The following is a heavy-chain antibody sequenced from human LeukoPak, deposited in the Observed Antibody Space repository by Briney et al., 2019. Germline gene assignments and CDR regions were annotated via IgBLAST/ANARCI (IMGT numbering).Heavy chain of an antibody. J-gene: IGHJ5*02. V-gene: IGHV4-31*03. D-gene: IGHD2-2*02. CDR1: GGSISSGGYY. CDR3: AREVGGTTLLYSWFDP. CDR2: IYYSGST. Sequence: SETLSLTCTVSGGSISSGGYYWSWIRQHPGKGLEWIGYIYYSGSTYYNPSLKSRVTISVDTSKNQFSLKPSSVTAADTAVYYCAREVGGTTLLYSWFDPWGQGTLVTVSS.